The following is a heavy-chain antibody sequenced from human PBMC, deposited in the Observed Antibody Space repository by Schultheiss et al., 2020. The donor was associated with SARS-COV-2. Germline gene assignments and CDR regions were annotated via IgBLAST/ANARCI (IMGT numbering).Heavy chain of an antibody. CDR2: IYHSGST. CDR1: GGSISSGGYS. Sequence: SETLSLTCAVSGGSISSGGYSWSWIRQPPGKGLEWIGYIYHSGSTYYNPSLKSRVTISVDRSKNQFSLKLSSVTAADTAVYYCARRVVKGWFDPWGQGTLVTVSS. D-gene: IGHD2-21*01. J-gene: IGHJ5*02. CDR3: ARRVVKGWFDP. V-gene: IGHV4-30-2*01.